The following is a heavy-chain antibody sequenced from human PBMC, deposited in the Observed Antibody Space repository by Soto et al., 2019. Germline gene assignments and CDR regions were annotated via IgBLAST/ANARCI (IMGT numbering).Heavy chain of an antibody. CDR2: IRRTRYGGTT. Sequence: EVQLVESGGGLVQPGRSLRLSCTASGFTFGDYAMSWVRQAPGKGLEWVGVIRRTRYGGTTEYAASGKGRFAISREDSKIIAYLQMNSLKTEDTAVYYCTRVMLGPDTVDYWGQGTLVTVSS. V-gene: IGHV3-49*04. D-gene: IGHD3-16*01. CDR1: GFTFGDYA. J-gene: IGHJ4*02. CDR3: TRVMLGPDTVDY.